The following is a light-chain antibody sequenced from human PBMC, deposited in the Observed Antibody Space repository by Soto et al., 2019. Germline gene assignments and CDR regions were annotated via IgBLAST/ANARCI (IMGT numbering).Light chain of an antibody. V-gene: IGLV2-8*01. CDR2: EVN. CDR3: SSSAGNNNLV. Sequence: QSALTQPPSASGSPGQSVTISCTGTSSDVGGYNYVSWYQHHPGKAPKLMIFEVNKRPSGVPDRFSGSKSGNTASLTVSGLQAEDEDDYCCSSSAGNNNLVLGTGTKLTV. J-gene: IGLJ1*01. CDR1: SSDVGGYNY.